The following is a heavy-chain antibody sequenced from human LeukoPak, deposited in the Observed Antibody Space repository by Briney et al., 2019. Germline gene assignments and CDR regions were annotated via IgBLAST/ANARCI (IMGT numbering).Heavy chain of an antibody. Sequence: GGSLRLSCAASGFTFSSYAMHWVRQAPGKGLEWVAVISYDGSNKYYADSVKGRFTISRDNSKNTLYLQMNSLRAEDTAVYYCARTPYSSGWYYFDYWGQGTLVTVSS. CDR3: ARTPYSSGWYYFDY. D-gene: IGHD6-19*01. J-gene: IGHJ4*02. CDR1: GFTFSSYA. V-gene: IGHV3-30*04. CDR2: ISYDGSNK.